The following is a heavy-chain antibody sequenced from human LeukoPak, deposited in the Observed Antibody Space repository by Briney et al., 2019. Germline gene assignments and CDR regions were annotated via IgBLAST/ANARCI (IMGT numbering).Heavy chain of an antibody. V-gene: IGHV3-11*01. CDR1: GFTFNDYY. D-gene: IGHD3/OR15-3a*01. CDR2: ISSRGRTI. Sequence: GGSLRLSCAASGFTFNDYYMSWIGQAPGKGLEWVSYISSRGRTIYYADSVKGRFTISRDNGENSLYLRMNSLRVEDTALYYCARGSDWNAFDSWGQGTVVTVSS. J-gene: IGHJ3*02. CDR3: ARGSDWNAFDS.